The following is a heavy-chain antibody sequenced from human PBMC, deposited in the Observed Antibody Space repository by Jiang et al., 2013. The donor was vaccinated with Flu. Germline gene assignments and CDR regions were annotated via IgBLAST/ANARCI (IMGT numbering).Heavy chain of an antibody. J-gene: IGHJ4*02. D-gene: IGHD6-19*01. CDR2: ISSSGSTI. Sequence: YISSSGSTIYYADSVKGRFTISRDNAKNSLYLQMNSLRAEDTAVYYCARYSSGWFDYWGQGTLVTVSS. V-gene: IGHV3-11*04. CDR3: ARYSSGWFDY.